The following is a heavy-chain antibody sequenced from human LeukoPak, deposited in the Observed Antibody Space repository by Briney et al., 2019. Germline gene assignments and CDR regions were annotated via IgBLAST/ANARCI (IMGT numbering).Heavy chain of an antibody. CDR2: ISAYNGNT. CDR3: ARDRGYYSSPDY. D-gene: IGHD3-22*01. CDR1: GYTFTSYG. J-gene: IGHJ4*02. V-gene: IGHV1-18*01. Sequence: ATVKVSCTASGYTFTSYGISWVRQAPGQGLEWMGWISAYNGNTNYAQKLQGRVTMTTDTSTSTAYMELRSLRSDDTAVYYCARDRGYYSSPDYWGQGTLVTVSS.